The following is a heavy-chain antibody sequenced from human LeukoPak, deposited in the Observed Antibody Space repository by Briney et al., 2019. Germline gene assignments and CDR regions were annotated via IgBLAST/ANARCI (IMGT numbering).Heavy chain of an antibody. J-gene: IGHJ4*02. CDR1: GYTFTGYY. D-gene: IGHD2-2*01. CDR2: INPNSGGT. V-gene: IGHV1-2*02. CDR3: ARAGRYCSGTSCYDPYYFDY. Sequence: ASVKVSCKASGYTFTGYYMHWVRQAPGQGLEWMGWINPNSGGTNYAQKFQGRVTMTRDTSISTAYMELSRLRSDDTAVYYCARAGRYCSGTSCYDPYYFDYWGQGTLVTVSS.